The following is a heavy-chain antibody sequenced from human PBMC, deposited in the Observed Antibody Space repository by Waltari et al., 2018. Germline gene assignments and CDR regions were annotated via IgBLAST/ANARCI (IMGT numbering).Heavy chain of an antibody. CDR3: ARGGYSGYEPRRWFDS. D-gene: IGHD5-12*01. CDR1: GGSFSGYY. Sequence: PSETLSLTCVVDGGSFSGYYWSWIRQPPEKGLEWIGEINYSGSTQYNPSLKRRVTISIDTSKNQFSLNLRSVTAADMGVYYCARGGYSGYEPRRWFDSWGQGTLVTVAS. J-gene: IGHJ5*01. CDR2: INYSGST. V-gene: IGHV4-34*01.